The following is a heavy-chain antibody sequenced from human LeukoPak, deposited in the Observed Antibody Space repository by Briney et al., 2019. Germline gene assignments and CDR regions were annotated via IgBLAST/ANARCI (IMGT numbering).Heavy chain of an antibody. CDR2: IYYSGGT. CDR3: ARNPGFFDY. D-gene: IGHD1-14*01. V-gene: IGHV4-39*01. Sequence: SETLSLTCTVSGDSIMGYYWSWIRRPPGKGLEWIGSIYYSGGTYYNPSLKSRVTISVDTSKNQFSLKLSSVTAADTAVYYCARNPGFFDYWGQGTLVTVSS. CDR1: GDSIMGYY. J-gene: IGHJ4*02.